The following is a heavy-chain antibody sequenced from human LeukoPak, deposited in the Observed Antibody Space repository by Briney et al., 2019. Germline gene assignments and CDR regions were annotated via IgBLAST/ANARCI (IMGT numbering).Heavy chain of an antibody. V-gene: IGHV4-34*01. CDR3: ARDLLVPAAIENWFDP. Sequence: SETLSLTCAVYGGSFSDYYWSWIRQPPGKGLEWIGEINHSGSTNYNPSLKSRVTISVDTSKNQFSLKLSSVTAADTAVYYCARDLLVPAAIENWFDPWGQGTLVTVSS. CDR2: INHSGST. CDR1: GGSFSDYY. J-gene: IGHJ5*02. D-gene: IGHD2-2*01.